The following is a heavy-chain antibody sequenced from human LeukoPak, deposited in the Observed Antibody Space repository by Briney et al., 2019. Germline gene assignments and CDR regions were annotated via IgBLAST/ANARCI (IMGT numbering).Heavy chain of an antibody. CDR3: ARGSPGDGSGSYYPYYFDY. CDR1: GGSFSGYY. CDR2: INHSGST. J-gene: IGHJ4*02. Sequence: PSETLSLTCAVYGGSFSGYYWSWIRQPPGKGLEWIGEINHSGSTNYNPSLKSRVTISVDTSKNQFSLKLSSVTAADTAVYYCARGSPGDGSGSYYPYYFDYWGQGTPVTVSS. D-gene: IGHD3-10*01. V-gene: IGHV4-34*01.